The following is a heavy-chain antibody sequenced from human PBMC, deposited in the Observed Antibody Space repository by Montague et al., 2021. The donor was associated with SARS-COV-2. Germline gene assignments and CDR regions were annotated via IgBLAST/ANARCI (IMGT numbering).Heavy chain of an antibody. D-gene: IGHD2-15*01. CDR3: ARDGWSTVVVVAATPGFDY. J-gene: IGHJ4*02. Sequence: SLRLSCAASGFTFTSSGMHWVRQAPGKGLEWVAVISYDGSNKYYADSVKGRFTISRDNSKNTLYLQMNSLRAEDTAVYYCARDGWSTVVVVAATPGFDYWGQGTLVTVSS. CDR2: ISYDGSNK. CDR1: GFTFTSSG. V-gene: IGHV3-30*03.